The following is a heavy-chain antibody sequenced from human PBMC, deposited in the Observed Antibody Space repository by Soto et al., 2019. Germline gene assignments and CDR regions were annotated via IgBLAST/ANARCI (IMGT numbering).Heavy chain of an antibody. V-gene: IGHV3-11*01. D-gene: IGHD4-4*01. J-gene: IGHJ4*02. Sequence: QVQLVVSGGGLVKPGGPLRISCAASGFTFSDYYISWIRQAPGKGLEWVSYISSSGSIIYYADSVKGRFTISRDNANNSLYRPMNSLRAEDTGVYYVAHAGYDSNYYAVTPLSAGHFWGQGDLGTVSS. CDR1: GFTFSDYY. CDR3: AHAGYDSNYYAVTPLSAGHF. CDR2: ISSSGSII.